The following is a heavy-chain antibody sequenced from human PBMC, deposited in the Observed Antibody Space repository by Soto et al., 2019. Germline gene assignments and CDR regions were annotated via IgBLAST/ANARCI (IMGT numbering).Heavy chain of an antibody. CDR1: GYTFTSYA. D-gene: IGHD6-13*01. Sequence: ASVKVSCKASGYTFTSYAMHWVRQAPGQRLEWMGWINAGNGNTKYSQKFQGRVTITRDTSASTAYMELSSLRSEDTAVYYCARDPIAAAGIDYWGQGTLVTVSS. J-gene: IGHJ4*02. CDR2: INAGNGNT. V-gene: IGHV1-3*01. CDR3: ARDPIAAAGIDY.